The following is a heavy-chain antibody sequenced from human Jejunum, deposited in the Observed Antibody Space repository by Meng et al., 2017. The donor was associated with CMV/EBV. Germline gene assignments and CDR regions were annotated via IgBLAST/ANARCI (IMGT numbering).Heavy chain of an antibody. V-gene: IGHV1-8*01. Sequence: SCKAYGYTFTSFDIHGVRQAPGQGLEWMGWMNPSNGEAGYAQKFQGRVTMTRDRSTATAYMELSRLRSDDTAVYYCARFTAPTDYWGQGTLVTVSS. J-gene: IGHJ4*02. CDR2: MNPSNGEA. CDR1: GYTFTSFD. CDR3: ARFTAPTDY.